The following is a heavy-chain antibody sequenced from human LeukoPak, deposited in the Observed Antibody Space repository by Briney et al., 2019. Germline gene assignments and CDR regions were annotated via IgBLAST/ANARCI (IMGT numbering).Heavy chain of an antibody. CDR1: GGSVTDYY. CDR3: ARDKDSSGWYYWFDP. D-gene: IGHD6-19*01. V-gene: IGHV4-4*07. J-gene: IGHJ5*02. CDR2: IYTSGST. Sequence: SETLSLTCTVSGGSVTDYYWSWIRQPAGKGLEWIGRIYTSGSTNYNPSLKSRVTMSVDTSKNQFSLKLSSVTAADTAVYYCARDKDSSGWYYWFDPWGQGTLVTVSS.